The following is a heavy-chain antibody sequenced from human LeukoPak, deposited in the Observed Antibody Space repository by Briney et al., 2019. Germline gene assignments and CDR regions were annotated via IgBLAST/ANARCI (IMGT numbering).Heavy chain of an antibody. Sequence: TGGSLRLSCAASEFTFSSYGMHWVRQAPGKGLEWVTFIRYGGSNTYYADSVKGRFTISRDNSKNTLYLQMNSLRPEDTAVYYCARDRPPSVWGKGTTVTVSS. CDR3: ARDRPPSV. CDR1: EFTFSSYG. CDR2: IRYGGSNT. J-gene: IGHJ6*04. V-gene: IGHV3-30*02.